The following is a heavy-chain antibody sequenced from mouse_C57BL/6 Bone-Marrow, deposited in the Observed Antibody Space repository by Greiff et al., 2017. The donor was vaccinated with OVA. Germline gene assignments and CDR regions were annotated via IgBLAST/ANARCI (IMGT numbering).Heavy chain of an antibody. CDR2: IHPNSGST. V-gene: IGHV1-64*01. CDR1: GYTFTSYW. Sequence: QVQLQQPGAELVKPGASVKLSCKASGYTFTSYWMHWVKQRPGQGLEWIGMIHPNSGSTNYNEKFKSKATLTVDKSSSTAYMQLSSLTSEDSAVYYGAIDSSGYLSWFAYWGQGTLVTVSA. J-gene: IGHJ3*01. D-gene: IGHD3-2*02. CDR3: AIDSSGYLSWFAY.